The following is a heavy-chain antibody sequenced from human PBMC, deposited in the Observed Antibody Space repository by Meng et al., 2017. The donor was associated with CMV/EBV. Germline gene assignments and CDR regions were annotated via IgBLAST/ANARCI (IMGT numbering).Heavy chain of an antibody. V-gene: IGHV2-5*02. J-gene: IGHJ4*02. CDR3: ARWPAEY. D-gene: IGHD5-24*01. CDR2: IYWDDDK. Sequence: QITFKEACPTLVEPTQTLTLTCTFSGFSLSTTGVGVAWIRQSPGKAPEWLALIYWDDDKRYSPSLKSRLTITKDTSKNQVILTVTNMDPVDTATYYCARWPAEYWGQGTLVTVSS. CDR1: GFSLSTTGVG.